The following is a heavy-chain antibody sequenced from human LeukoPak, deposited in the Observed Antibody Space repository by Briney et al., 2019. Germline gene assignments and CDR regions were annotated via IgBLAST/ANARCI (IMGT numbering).Heavy chain of an antibody. V-gene: IGHV4-59*01. CDR3: AREGRQDYVYFAY. J-gene: IGHJ4*02. Sequence: SETLSLTCTVSGGSISDYYWSWIRQAPGKGLEWIGYINYSGNTNYNPSLKSRVTISVDTSKNQFSLRLTSVTAADTAVFYCAREGRQDYVYFAYWGQGSLVTISS. CDR1: GGSISDYY. CDR2: INYSGNT. D-gene: IGHD4-17*01.